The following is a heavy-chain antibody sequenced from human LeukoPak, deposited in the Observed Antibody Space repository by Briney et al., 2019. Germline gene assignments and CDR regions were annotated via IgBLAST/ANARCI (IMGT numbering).Heavy chain of an antibody. Sequence: GGSRRLSWAAPGPPFGSYAMHWVRQAPGKGLEWVELISYDGSNEHYADSVKGRFTISRDNSKNTLYLQVNSLRAEDTAVYYCAKSKFSCIGNNCYSPDYWGQGTLVTVSS. CDR3: AKSKFSCIGNNCYSPDY. J-gene: IGHJ4*02. V-gene: IGHV3-30*18. D-gene: IGHD2-15*01. CDR1: GPPFGSYA. CDR2: ISYDGSNE.